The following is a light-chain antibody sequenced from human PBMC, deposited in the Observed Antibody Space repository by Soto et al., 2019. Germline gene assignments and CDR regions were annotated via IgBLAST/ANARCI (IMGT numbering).Light chain of an antibody. Sequence: ETVMTQSPATLSVSPGERATLSCRASQTIGDNLAWYHQKPGRAPRHLIYGAFTRAAGVPARFSASASGIESTLPISSLQSEDFSLYYCQHYDNWPPTLGQGTKVAI. V-gene: IGKV3-15*01. CDR1: QTIGDN. J-gene: IGKJ1*01. CDR2: GAF. CDR3: QHYDNWPPT.